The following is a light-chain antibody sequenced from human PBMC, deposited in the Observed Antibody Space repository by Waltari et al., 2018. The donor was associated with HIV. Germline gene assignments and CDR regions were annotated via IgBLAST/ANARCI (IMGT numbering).Light chain of an antibody. CDR2: DVP. CDR3: SSYTSSISLV. CDR1: NNDVGTYNY. J-gene: IGLJ3*02. Sequence: QSALTQPASVSGSPGQSITISCTGTNNDVGTYNYVSWYQQHPGKAPKLMIYDVPDRHSGVSDRFSGSKSGNTASLTISGLQAEDEADYYCSSYTSSISLVFGGGTKVTVL. V-gene: IGLV2-14*03.